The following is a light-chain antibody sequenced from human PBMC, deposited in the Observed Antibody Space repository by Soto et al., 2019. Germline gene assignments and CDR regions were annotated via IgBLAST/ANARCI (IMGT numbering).Light chain of an antibody. J-gene: IGLJ2*01. V-gene: IGLV2-14*03. CDR3: NSYASVNSPVL. CDR1: SSDVGGYNY. CDR2: GVS. Sequence: QSALTQPASLSGSPGQSITISCTGTSSDVGGYNYVSWYQQHSGKAPRLMIYGVSNRPLGVSYRFSGSKSGNTASLTISGLQSEDEADYYCNSYASVNSPVLFGGGTKLTVL.